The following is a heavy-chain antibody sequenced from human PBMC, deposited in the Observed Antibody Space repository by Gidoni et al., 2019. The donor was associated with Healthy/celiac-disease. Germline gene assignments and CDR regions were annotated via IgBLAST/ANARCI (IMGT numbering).Heavy chain of an antibody. CDR1: GYTFTSYG. CDR3: ARVPRDFFLCSGGSCYSSSWFDP. J-gene: IGHJ5*02. D-gene: IGHD2-15*01. V-gene: IGHV1-18*01. Sequence: VKVSCKASGYTFTSYGISWVRQAPGQGLEWMGWISAYNGNTNYAQKLQGRVTMTTDTSTSTAYMELRSLRSDDTAVYYCARVPRDFFLCSGGSCYSSSWFDPWGQGTLVTVSS. CDR2: ISAYNGNT.